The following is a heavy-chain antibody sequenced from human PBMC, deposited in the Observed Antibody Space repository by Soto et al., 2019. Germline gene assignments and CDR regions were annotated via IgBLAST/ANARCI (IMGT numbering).Heavy chain of an antibody. CDR1: GFTFSTYA. J-gene: IGHJ4*02. D-gene: IGHD6-19*01. Sequence: EVQLLESGGGLVQPGGSLRLSCAASGFTFSTYAMNWVRQAPGKGLAWVSGISGSGDSTYYADSVKGRFTVSRDNSKNRLYLRMNSLGAAYTAVFYCAKEGSSRWSLDSWGQGSLVNVSS. CDR3: AKEGSSRWSLDS. CDR2: ISGSGDST. V-gene: IGHV3-23*01.